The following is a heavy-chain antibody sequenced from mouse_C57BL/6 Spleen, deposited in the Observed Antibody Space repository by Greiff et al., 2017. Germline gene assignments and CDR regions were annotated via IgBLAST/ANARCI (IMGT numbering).Heavy chain of an antibody. Sequence: LVESGPELVKPGASVKISCKASGYSFTDYNMNWVKQSNGKSLEWIGVINPNYGTTSYNQKFKGKATLTVDQSSSTAYMHLNSLSSEDSAVYYCARMITTGYYYAMDYWGHGTSVTVSS. CDR2: INPNYGTT. CDR3: ARMITTGYYYAMDY. D-gene: IGHD2-4*01. V-gene: IGHV1-39*01. J-gene: IGHJ4*01. CDR1: GYSFTDYN.